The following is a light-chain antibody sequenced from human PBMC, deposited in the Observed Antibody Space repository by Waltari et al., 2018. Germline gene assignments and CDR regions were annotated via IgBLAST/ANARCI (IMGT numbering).Light chain of an antibody. CDR1: SSNLGAGYH. J-gene: IGLJ2*01. CDR2: GNN. V-gene: IGLV1-40*01. CDR3: QSYDTNLVV. Sequence: QSVLTQPPSVSGAPGQRVTISCTGSSSNLGAGYHVHWYQQLPGTAPKLLIYGNNNRPSGVPDRFSGSKSGTSASLAITGLQAEDEANYYCQSYDTNLVVFGGGTKLTVL.